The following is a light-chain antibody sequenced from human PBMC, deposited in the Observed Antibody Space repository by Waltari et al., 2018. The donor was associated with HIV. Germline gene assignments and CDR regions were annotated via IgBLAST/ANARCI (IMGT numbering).Light chain of an antibody. CDR1: PSHIASNT. CDR2: NSN. J-gene: IGLJ3*02. V-gene: IGLV1-44*01. Sequence: QSVLTQPPSASATPAQRVSLSCSAGPSHIASNTVTWSQQLPGTAPKLLIFNSNQRPSGVPDRFSGSKSGTSASLAISGLQSEDEADYYCAAWDDSLNGLWVFGAGTKVTVL. CDR3: AAWDDSLNGLWV.